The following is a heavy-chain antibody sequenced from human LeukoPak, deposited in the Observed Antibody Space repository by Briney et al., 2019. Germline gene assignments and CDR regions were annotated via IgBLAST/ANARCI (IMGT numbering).Heavy chain of an antibody. CDR3: ARGLYGDPVGFDF. CDR1: GFTISNYY. D-gene: IGHD4-23*01. V-gene: IGHV3-74*01. Sequence: GGSLRLSCAASGFTISNYYMHWVRQAPGEGPVWVSRVYTDGITTNYADSVKGRFTISRDNAQNALYLQMHSLRAEDTAVYYCARGLYGDPVGFDFWGQGILVTVSS. CDR2: VYTDGITT. J-gene: IGHJ4*02.